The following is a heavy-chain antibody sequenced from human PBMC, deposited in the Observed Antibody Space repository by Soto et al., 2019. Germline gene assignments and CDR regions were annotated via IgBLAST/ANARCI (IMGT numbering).Heavy chain of an antibody. CDR2: IIPILGIA. D-gene: IGHD3-22*01. CDR1: GGTFSSYT. Sequence: ASVKVSCKASGGTFSSYTISWVRQAPGQGLEWMGRIIPILGIANYAQKFQGRVTITADKSTSTAYMELSSLRSEDTAVYYCARFLGHSRHMDVWGKGTTVTVSS. V-gene: IGHV1-69*02. J-gene: IGHJ6*04. CDR3: ARFLGHSRHMDV.